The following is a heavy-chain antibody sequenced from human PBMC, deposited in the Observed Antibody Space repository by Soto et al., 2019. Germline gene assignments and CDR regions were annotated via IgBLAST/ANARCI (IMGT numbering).Heavy chain of an antibody. CDR3: ARDQADHNYYDSSGYDY. CDR2: VIPIFGTA. D-gene: IGHD3-22*01. J-gene: IGHJ4*02. Sequence: LVKVSCKASGGPFSSYAIGWGRQAPGQGLEWMGGVIPIFGTANYAQKFQGRVTITADESTSTAYMELSSLGSEDTAVYYCARDQADHNYYDSSGYDYWGQGTLVTVSS. CDR1: GGPFSSYA. V-gene: IGHV1-69*13.